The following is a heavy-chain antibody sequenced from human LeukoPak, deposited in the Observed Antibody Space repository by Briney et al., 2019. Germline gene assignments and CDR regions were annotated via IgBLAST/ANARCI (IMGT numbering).Heavy chain of an antibody. V-gene: IGHV3-48*04. CDR2: ISYTSTI. CDR1: GFTFSSYS. CDR3: AELGITMIGGV. J-gene: IGHJ6*04. Sequence: GGSLRLSCAASGFTFSSYSMNWVRQAPGKGLEWVSYISYTSTIYYADSVKGRFTISRDNAKNSLYLQMNSLRAEDTAVYYCAELGITMIGGVWGKGTTVTISS. D-gene: IGHD3-10*02.